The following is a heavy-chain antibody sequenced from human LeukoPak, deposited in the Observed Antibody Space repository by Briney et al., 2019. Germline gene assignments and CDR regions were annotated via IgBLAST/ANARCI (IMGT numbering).Heavy chain of an antibody. J-gene: IGHJ6*02. CDR3: ARRIAAAGTPGYYYYGMDV. V-gene: IGHV4-59*08. D-gene: IGHD6-13*01. CDR2: IYYSGST. CDR1: GGSISSYY. Sequence: SETLSLTCTVSGGSISSYYWSWIRQPTGKGLEWIGYIYYSGSTNYNPSLKSRVTISVDTSKNQFSLKLSSVTAADTAVYYCARRIAAAGTPGYYYYGMDVWGQGTTVTVSS.